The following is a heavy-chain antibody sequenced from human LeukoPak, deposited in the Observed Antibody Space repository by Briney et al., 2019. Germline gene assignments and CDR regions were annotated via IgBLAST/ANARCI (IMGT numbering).Heavy chain of an antibody. CDR1: GGSFSGYY. D-gene: IGHD4-17*01. V-gene: IGHV4-34*01. CDR2: INHSGST. Sequence: SETPSLTCAVYGGSFSGYYWSWIRQPPGKGLEWIGEINHSGSTNYNPSLKSRVTISVDTSKNQFSLKLSSVTAADTAVYYCARIEAGYDYGDYFFDYWGQGTLVTVSS. J-gene: IGHJ4*02. CDR3: ARIEAGYDYGDYFFDY.